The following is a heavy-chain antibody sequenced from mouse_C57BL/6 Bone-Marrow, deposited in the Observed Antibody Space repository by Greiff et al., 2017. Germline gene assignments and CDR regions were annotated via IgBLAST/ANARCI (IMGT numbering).Heavy chain of an antibody. J-gene: IGHJ4*01. CDR2: ISSGSSTI. V-gene: IGHV5-17*01. Sequence: EVKLMESGGGLVKPGGSLKLSCAASGFTFSDYGMHWVRQAPEKGLEWVPYISSGSSTIYYADTVKGRFTISRYNAKNTLFLQMTSLRSEDTAMYYCARGYYSNYGGYAMDYWGQGTSVTVSS. CDR3: ARGYYSNYGGYAMDY. CDR1: GFTFSDYG. D-gene: IGHD2-5*01.